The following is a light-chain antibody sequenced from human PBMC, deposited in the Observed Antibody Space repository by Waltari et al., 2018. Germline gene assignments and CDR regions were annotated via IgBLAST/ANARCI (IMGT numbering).Light chain of an antibody. CDR2: HND. Sequence: QSVLTQPPSVSGAPGQRVTISCSGSSSNIGAGYDVHWYQQFSGTAPKLLIYHNDNLPSGVPDRFSGSRSGTSASLAITVLQTDDEAEYFCQSYDSGQWVFGGGTKLTVL. J-gene: IGLJ2*01. CDR3: QSYDSGQWV. V-gene: IGLV1-40*01. CDR1: SSNIGAGYD.